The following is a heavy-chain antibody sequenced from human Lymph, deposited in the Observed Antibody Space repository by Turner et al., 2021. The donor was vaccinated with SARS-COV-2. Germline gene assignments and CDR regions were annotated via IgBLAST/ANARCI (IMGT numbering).Heavy chain of an antibody. J-gene: IGHJ3*01. Sequence: QVQLVQSGAEVKEPGASVKVSCTASGYAFTGYYMHWVRQAPGQGLEWMGWINPDSGGTIYAQNFQDRVTMTRDTSISTAYMELSSLRSDDTAVYYCARGGLYYYDSSAYYGDAFDFWGQGTMVTVSS. CDR2: INPDSGGT. V-gene: IGHV1-2*02. D-gene: IGHD3-22*01. CDR3: ARGGLYYYDSSAYYGDAFDF. CDR1: GYAFTGYY.